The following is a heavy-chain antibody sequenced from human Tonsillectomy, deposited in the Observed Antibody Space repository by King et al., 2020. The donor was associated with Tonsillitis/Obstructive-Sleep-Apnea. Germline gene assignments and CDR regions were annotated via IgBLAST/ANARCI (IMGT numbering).Heavy chain of an antibody. J-gene: IGHJ6*03. Sequence: QLQESGPGLVKPSETLSLTCTVSGDSIRSSSYYWGWIRQPPGKGLEWIGSIYYSGTTYYNPSTESRVTISVDTSKNQFSLRLRSVTAADTAVYYCARQTQWLEVYHYYYMDVGGKGTTVTVSS. CDR3: ARQTQWLEVYHYYYMDV. D-gene: IGHD6-19*01. CDR1: GDSIRSSSYY. V-gene: IGHV4-39*01. CDR2: IYYSGTT.